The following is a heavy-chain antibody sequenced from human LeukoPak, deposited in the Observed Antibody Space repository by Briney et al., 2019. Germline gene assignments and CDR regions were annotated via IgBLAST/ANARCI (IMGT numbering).Heavy chain of an antibody. CDR1: GYTFTGYY. J-gene: IGHJ4*02. CDR2: INPNSGGT. Sequence: ASVKVSCKASGYTFTGYYMRWVRQAPGQGLEWMGWINPNSGGTKYAQKFQGRVTMTRDTSISTAYMELSRLSSDDTAVYYCARGKNSGSYYHFDFWGQGTLVTVSS. CDR3: ARGKNSGSYYHFDF. V-gene: IGHV1-2*02. D-gene: IGHD1-26*01.